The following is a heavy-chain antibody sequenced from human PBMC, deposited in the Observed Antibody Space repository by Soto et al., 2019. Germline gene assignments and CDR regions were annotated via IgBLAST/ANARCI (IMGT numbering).Heavy chain of an antibody. CDR3: AKSATMATSYLDF. V-gene: IGHV3-23*01. Sequence: EVRLLESGGGLVQPGGSLRLSCAVSGFDFSTFAVSWVRQAPGKGLEWISAMSHSGTSTYYIDSVKGRFTITTDMSKNILSLQMNSLRAEDTAVYYCAKSATMATSYLDFWGQGTLVAVSS. CDR2: MSHSGTST. D-gene: IGHD3-10*01. CDR1: GFDFSTFA. J-gene: IGHJ4*02.